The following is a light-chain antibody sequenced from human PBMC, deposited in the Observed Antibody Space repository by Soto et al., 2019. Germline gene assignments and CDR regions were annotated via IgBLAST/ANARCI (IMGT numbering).Light chain of an antibody. V-gene: IGLV2-8*01. CDR3: SSYAGSNNFD. J-gene: IGLJ1*01. CDR1: SSDIGGYKY. CDR2: EVS. Sequence: QSVLTQPPSASGSPGQSVTISCTGTSSDIGGYKYVSWYQQHPGKAPKVMIYEVSKRPSGVPDRFSGSKSGNTASLTVSGLQAEDEADYYCSSYAGSNNFDFGTGTKVTVL.